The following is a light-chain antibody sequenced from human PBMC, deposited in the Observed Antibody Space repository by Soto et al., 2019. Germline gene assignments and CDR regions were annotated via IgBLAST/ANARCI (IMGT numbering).Light chain of an antibody. V-gene: IGKV1-39*01. CDR2: AAS. J-gene: IGKJ2*01. CDR1: QSISVH. Sequence: DIQMTQSPSSLSASVGDTVTITCRASQSISVHLNWYQQKPGKVPKLLIYAASNLQSGGPSSFIGSGSEKDFALTISSLQPEDFATSSCQQIYSTPYTFGQGTKLQIK. CDR3: QQIYSTPYT.